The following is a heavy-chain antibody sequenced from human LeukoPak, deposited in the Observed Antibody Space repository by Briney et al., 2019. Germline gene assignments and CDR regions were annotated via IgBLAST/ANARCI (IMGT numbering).Heavy chain of an antibody. Sequence: GGSLRLSCAASGFTFSFYSLTWVRQAPGKGLEWVSYISSSSGDIYYADSVKGRFTISRDNAKNSLYLQMNSLRAEDTAVYYCARFPYYFDYWGQGILVTISS. J-gene: IGHJ4*02. CDR3: ARFPYYFDY. CDR1: GFTFSFYS. CDR2: ISSSSGDI. V-gene: IGHV3-21*05.